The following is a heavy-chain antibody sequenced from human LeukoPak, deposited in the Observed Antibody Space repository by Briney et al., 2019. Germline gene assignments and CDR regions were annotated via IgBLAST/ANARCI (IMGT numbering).Heavy chain of an antibody. Sequence: GGSLRLSCAASGFTFSSYWMSWVRQAPGKGLEWVANIKQDGSEKYYVDSVKGRFTISRDNAKNSLYLQMNSLRAEDTAVYYCARESRYYGSGTPLDYWGQGTPVTVSS. CDR2: IKQDGSEK. D-gene: IGHD3-10*01. J-gene: IGHJ4*02. V-gene: IGHV3-7*03. CDR1: GFTFSSYW. CDR3: ARESRYYGSGTPLDY.